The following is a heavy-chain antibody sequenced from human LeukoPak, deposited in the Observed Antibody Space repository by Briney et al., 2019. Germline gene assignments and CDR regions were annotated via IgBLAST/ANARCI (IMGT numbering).Heavy chain of an antibody. V-gene: IGHV3-21*01. Sequence: GGSLRLSCAASGFTFSSDSMHWVRQAPGKGLEWVSSISSTSAYIYYADSVKGRFTISRDNAKNSLYLQMNSLRAEETAVYYCAKGDLYDILTGHIGYWGQGTLVTVSS. CDR1: GFTFSSDS. D-gene: IGHD3-9*01. CDR2: ISSTSAYI. CDR3: AKGDLYDILTGHIGY. J-gene: IGHJ4*02.